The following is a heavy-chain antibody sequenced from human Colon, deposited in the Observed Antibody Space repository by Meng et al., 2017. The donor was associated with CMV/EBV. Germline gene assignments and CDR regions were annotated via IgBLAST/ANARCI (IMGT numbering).Heavy chain of an antibody. J-gene: IGHJ6*02. CDR2: ISSSSSTI. CDR1: GFTFSSYS. CDR3: AREGDPHAAYYYYYGMDV. Sequence: GGSLRLSCAASGFTFSSYSMNWVRQAPGKGLEWVSYISSSSSTIYYADSVKGRFTISRDNAKNSLYLQMNSLRAEDTAVYYCAREGDPHAAYYYYYGMDVWGQGTTVTVSS. D-gene: IGHD2-15*01. V-gene: IGHV3-48*04.